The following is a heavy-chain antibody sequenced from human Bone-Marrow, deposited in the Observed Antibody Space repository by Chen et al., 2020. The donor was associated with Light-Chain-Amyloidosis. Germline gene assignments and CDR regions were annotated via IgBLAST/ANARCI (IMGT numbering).Heavy chain of an antibody. CDR2: IYYSGST. J-gene: IGHJ4*02. CDR3: ERASYGSGSYYTPFDY. Sequence: QLQLQESGPGLVKPSETLSLTCAVSGGSIRSSSYSWGWIRQPPGKGLEWIGSIYYSGSTNYNPSLKSRVTISVDTSKNQFSLKLSSVTAADTAVYYCERASYGSGSYYTPFDYWGQGTLVTVSP. CDR1: GGSIRSSSYS. V-gene: IGHV4-39*01. D-gene: IGHD3-10*01.